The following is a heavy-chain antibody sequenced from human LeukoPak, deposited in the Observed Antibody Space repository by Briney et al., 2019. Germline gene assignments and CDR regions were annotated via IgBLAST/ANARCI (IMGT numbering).Heavy chain of an antibody. CDR1: GGSISSYY. J-gene: IGHJ4*02. D-gene: IGHD3-22*01. CDR3: ARNGGYYYDSSGYYLAY. CDR2: IYYSGST. V-gene: IGHV4-59*01. Sequence: SETLSLTCTVSGGSISSYYWSWIRQPPGKGLEWIGCIYYSGSTNYNPSLKSRVTISVDTSKNQFSLKLSSVTAADTAVYYCARNGGYYYDSSGYYLAYWGQGTLVTVSS.